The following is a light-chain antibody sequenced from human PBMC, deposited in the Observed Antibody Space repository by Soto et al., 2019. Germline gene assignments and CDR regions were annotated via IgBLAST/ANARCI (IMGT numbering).Light chain of an antibody. Sequence: EIVMTQSPATLSVSPGGRATLSCRASQSISGALAWYQQKPGQAPRLLIYGASTRATTFPARFSGSGSGTDFTLTISSLQSEDFAVYCCQQYNNWPWTFGQGTKVDIK. J-gene: IGKJ1*01. CDR1: QSISGA. V-gene: IGKV3-15*01. CDR2: GAS. CDR3: QQYNNWPWT.